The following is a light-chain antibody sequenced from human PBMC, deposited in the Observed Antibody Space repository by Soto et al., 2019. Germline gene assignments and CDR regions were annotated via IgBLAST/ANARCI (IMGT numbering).Light chain of an antibody. V-gene: IGKV3-20*01. CDR1: QTVTNNY. J-gene: IGKJ5*01. Sequence: EIVLTQSPGTLSLSPGEGATLSCRASQTVTNNYLAWYQQRPGQAPRLLVYGASSRATGIPDRFSGSGSGTDFTLTISRLEPEDFAGYYCQLYARSRRPTFGQGTRLEIK. CDR2: GAS. CDR3: QLYARSRRPT.